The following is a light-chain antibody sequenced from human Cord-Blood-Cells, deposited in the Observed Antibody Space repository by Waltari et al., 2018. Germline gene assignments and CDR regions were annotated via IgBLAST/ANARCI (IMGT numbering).Light chain of an antibody. CDR3: QQYYSTPRIT. V-gene: IGKV4-1*01. CDR1: QSVLYSSNNKNY. Sequence: DIVMTQSPDSLAVSLGERATINCKSSQSVLYSSNNKNYLAWYQQKPGQPPKLLIYWASTRESGVPDRFSGSGSGTDFTLTISSLQAEDVAVYDCQQYYSTPRITFGQGTRLEIK. CDR2: WAS. J-gene: IGKJ5*01.